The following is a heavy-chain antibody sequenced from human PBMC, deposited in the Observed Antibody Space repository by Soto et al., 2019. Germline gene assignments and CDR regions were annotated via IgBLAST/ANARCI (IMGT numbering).Heavy chain of an antibody. CDR2: ISGSVGST. Sequence: EVQLLESGGGLVQPGGALKISCAASGFTFSSYAMSWVRQAPGEGLEGVSAISGSVGSTYYADSVRGRFTISRDNSKNTLYLQMNNLRAEDTAVYYCAKDHLFSGWTSGGYFDYWGQGALVTVSS. CDR3: AKDHLFSGWTSGGYFDY. J-gene: IGHJ4*02. V-gene: IGHV3-23*01. D-gene: IGHD6-19*01. CDR1: GFTFSSYA.